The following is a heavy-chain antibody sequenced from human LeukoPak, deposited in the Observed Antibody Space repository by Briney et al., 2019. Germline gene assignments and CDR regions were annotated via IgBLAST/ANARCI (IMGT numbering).Heavy chain of an antibody. D-gene: IGHD6-13*01. Sequence: SETLSLTCTVSGGSISSYYWSWIRQPPGKGLEWIGYIYYSGSTNYNPPLKSRVTISVDTSKNQFSLKLSSVTAADTAVYYCAREGYSSSWYDYWGQGTLVTVSS. V-gene: IGHV4-59*01. CDR2: IYYSGST. CDR1: GGSISSYY. J-gene: IGHJ4*02. CDR3: AREGYSSSWYDY.